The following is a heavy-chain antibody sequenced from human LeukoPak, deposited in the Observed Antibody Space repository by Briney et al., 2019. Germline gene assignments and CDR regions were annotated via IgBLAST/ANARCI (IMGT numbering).Heavy chain of an antibody. CDR2: ITASSSYI. CDR3: AREAGSGSYYTGVIDY. J-gene: IGHJ4*02. D-gene: IGHD3-10*01. CDR1: GFTFSSYT. V-gene: IGHV3-21*01. Sequence: GGSLRLSCAASGFTFSSYTMNWVRQAPGKGLEWVSSITASSSYISYADSLKGRFTISRDNAKNSLYLQMKSLRAEDTAVYYCAREAGSGSYYTGVIDYWGLGTLVTVSS.